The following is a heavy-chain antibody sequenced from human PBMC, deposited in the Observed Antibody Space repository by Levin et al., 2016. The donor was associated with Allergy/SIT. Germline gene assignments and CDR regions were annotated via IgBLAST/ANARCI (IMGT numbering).Heavy chain of an antibody. CDR2: IFSDDEK. CDR3: ARLMRSGFSSGWFDS. CDR1: GFSLNNPKMG. V-gene: IGHV2-26*01. D-gene: IGHD6-19*01. J-gene: IGHJ5*01. Sequence: SGPTLVKPTETLTLTCTVSGFSLNNPKMGVTWIRQPPGKALEWLAHIFSDDEKSLRTSLNSRLSISKDTSKSQVVLTLTNMDPVDTGTYYCARLMRSGFSSGWFDSWGQGTLVTVSS.